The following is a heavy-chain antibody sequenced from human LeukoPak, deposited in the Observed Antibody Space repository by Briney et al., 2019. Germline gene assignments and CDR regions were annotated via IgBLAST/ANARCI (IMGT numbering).Heavy chain of an antibody. J-gene: IGHJ4*02. CDR2: ISAYNGNT. CDR3: ARGGMATITDY. Sequence: ASVKVSCKASGYTFTGYYMHWVRQAPGQGLEWMGWISAYNGNTNYAQKLQGRVTMTTDTSTSTAYMELRSLRSDDTAVYYCARGGMATITDYWGQGTLVTVSS. CDR1: GYTFTGYY. D-gene: IGHD5-24*01. V-gene: IGHV1-18*04.